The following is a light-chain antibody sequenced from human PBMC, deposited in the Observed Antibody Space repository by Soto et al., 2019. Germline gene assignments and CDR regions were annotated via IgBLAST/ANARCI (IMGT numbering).Light chain of an antibody. CDR3: QQRSNWPIT. CDR2: GAS. J-gene: IGKJ5*01. CDR1: QSVRSNY. Sequence: EIVLTQSPGTLSLSPGERATLACRASQSVRSNYLAWYQQKPGQAPRLLIYGASSRATGIPDRFSGSGSGTDFTLTISSLEPEDFAVYYCQQRSNWPITFGQGTRLENK. V-gene: IGKV3D-20*02.